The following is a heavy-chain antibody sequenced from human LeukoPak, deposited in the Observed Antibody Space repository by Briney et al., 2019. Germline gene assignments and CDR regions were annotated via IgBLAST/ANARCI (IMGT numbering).Heavy chain of an antibody. CDR3: ARHRTDDYGVMNAFDT. CDR2: IYHSGST. CDR1: GYSISSAYY. Sequence: SETLSLTCAVSGYSISSAYYWGWIRPPPGKGLEWIGTIYHSGSTYYNPSLKSRVTISVDTSQNQFSLKLSSVTAADTAVYYCARHRTDDYGVMNAFDTWGQGTMVTVSS. D-gene: IGHD4-17*01. V-gene: IGHV4-38-2*01. J-gene: IGHJ3*02.